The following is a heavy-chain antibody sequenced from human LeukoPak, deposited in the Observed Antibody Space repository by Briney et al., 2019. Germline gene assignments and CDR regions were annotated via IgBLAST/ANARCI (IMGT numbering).Heavy chain of an antibody. CDR2: INHNGNVN. Sequence: GGSLRLSCAASGFTFSSYWMNWARQAPGKGLEWVASINHNGNVNYYVDSVKGRFTISRDNAKNSLYLQMNSLRAEDTAVYYCARDGTLCSSSTCYLDYWGQGTLVTVSS. CDR3: ARDGTLCSSSTCYLDY. J-gene: IGHJ4*02. CDR1: GFTFSSYW. D-gene: IGHD2-2*01. V-gene: IGHV3-7*01.